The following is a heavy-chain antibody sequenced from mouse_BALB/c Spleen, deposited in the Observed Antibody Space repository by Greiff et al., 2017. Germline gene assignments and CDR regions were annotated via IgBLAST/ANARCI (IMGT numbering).Heavy chain of an antibody. CDR2: IYPGDGDT. V-gene: IGHV1-82*01. Sequence: VQLQQSGPELVKPGASVKISCKASGYAFSSSWMNWVKQRPGQGLEWIGRIYPGDGDTNYNGKFKGKATLTADKSSSTAYMQLSSLTSVDSAVYFCARSSLLRLPFAYWGQGTLVTVSA. CDR3: ARSSLLRLPFAY. CDR1: GYAFSSSW. J-gene: IGHJ3*01. D-gene: IGHD1-2*01.